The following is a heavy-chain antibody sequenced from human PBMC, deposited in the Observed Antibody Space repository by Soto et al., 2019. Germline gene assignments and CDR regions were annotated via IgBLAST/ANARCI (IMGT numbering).Heavy chain of an antibody. V-gene: IGHV3-30-3*01. CDR2: ISYDGSNK. D-gene: IGHD3-16*01. CDR1: GFTFSSYA. J-gene: IGHJ4*02. CDR3: ARDQTAFPFDY. Sequence: CLRRSCATSGFTFSSYAMHWVRQAPGKGLEWVAVISYDGSNKYYADSVKGRFTISRDNSKNTLYLQMNSLRAEDTAVYYCARDQTAFPFDYWGQGTLVTVSS.